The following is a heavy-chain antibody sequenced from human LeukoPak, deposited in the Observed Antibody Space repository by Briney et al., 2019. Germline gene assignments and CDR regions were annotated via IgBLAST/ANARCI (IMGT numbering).Heavy chain of an antibody. J-gene: IGHJ4*02. Sequence: ASVKVSCKASGYTFIGYYMHWVRQAPGQGLEWMGWINPNSGATNYAQKFQGRVTMTRDTSISTAYMELSRLRSDDTAVYYCARATILTGYPVFDYWGQGTLVTVSS. CDR3: ARATILTGYPVFDY. D-gene: IGHD3-9*01. CDR1: GYTFIGYY. CDR2: INPNSGAT. V-gene: IGHV1-2*02.